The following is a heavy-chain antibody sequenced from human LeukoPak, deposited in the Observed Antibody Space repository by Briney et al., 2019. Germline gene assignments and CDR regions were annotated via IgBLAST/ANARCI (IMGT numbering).Heavy chain of an antibody. CDR1: GGSISRYY. CDR2: IYYSGST. CDR3: ALSRGGYYDSRSPSWAFDI. V-gene: IGHV4-59*01. D-gene: IGHD3-22*01. J-gene: IGHJ3*02. Sequence: PSETLSLTCTVSGGSISRYYWSWIRQPPGKGLEWIGYIYYSGSTNYNPSLKSRVTMSGDTSKNQFSLKLSSVTAADTAVYYCALSRGGYYDSRSPSWAFDIWGQGTMVTVSS.